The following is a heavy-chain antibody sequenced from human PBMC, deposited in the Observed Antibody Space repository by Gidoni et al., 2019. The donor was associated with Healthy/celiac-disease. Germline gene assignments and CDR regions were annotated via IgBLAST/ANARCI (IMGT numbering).Heavy chain of an antibody. V-gene: IGHV4-34*01. CDR2: INHSGRT. J-gene: IGHJ5*02. CDR1: GGSFSGYY. CDR3: ARGSAALYVLVVVPPHRRGFDP. D-gene: IGHD2-21*01. Sequence: QVQLQQWGAGLLKPSETLSLTCAVYGGSFSGYYWRWIRQPPGKGLEWIGEINHSGRTNYNPSLKSRVTISVDTSKNQFSLKLSSVTAADTAVYYCARGSAALYVLVVVPPHRRGFDPWGQGTLVTVSS.